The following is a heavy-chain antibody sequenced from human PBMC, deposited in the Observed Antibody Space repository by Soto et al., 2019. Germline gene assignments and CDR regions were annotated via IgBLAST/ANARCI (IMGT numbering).Heavy chain of an antibody. Sequence: SETLSLTCTVSGGSISSSSYYWGWIRQPPGKGLEWIGSIYYSGSTYYNPSLKSRVTISVDTSKNQFSLKLSSVTAADTAVYYCAREYYDFWSGSYDYYYGMDVWGQGTTVTVSS. CDR1: GGSISSSSYY. CDR2: IYYSGST. J-gene: IGHJ6*02. D-gene: IGHD3-3*01. V-gene: IGHV4-39*01. CDR3: AREYYDFWSGSYDYYYGMDV.